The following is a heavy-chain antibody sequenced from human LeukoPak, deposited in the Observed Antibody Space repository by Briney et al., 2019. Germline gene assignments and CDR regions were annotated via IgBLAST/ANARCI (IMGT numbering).Heavy chain of an antibody. D-gene: IGHD2-2*02. V-gene: IGHV1-8*01. CDR1: GYTFTCYD. Sequence: ASVKVSCKASGYTFTCYDINGVRQATGQALEWMGWMYPNSGNTGHAQKFQGRVTMTRNTSISTAYMELSSLRSEDTAVYYCARSAPGVVPAAILYYYYYYMDVWGKGTTVTVSS. J-gene: IGHJ6*03. CDR3: ARSAPGVVPAAILYYYYYYMDV. CDR2: MYPNSGNT.